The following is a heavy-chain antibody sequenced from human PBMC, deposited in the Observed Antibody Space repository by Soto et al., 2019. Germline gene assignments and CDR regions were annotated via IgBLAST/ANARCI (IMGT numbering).Heavy chain of an antibody. Sequence: ASVKVSCKASGYTFTGYYMHWVRQAPGQGLEWMGWINPNSGGTNYAQKFQGWVTMTRDTSISTAYMELSRLRSDDTAVYYCARDQSGILTGYWHFDYWGQGTLVTVSS. CDR3: ARDQSGILTGYWHFDY. CDR1: GYTFTGYY. V-gene: IGHV1-2*04. CDR2: INPNSGGT. D-gene: IGHD3-9*01. J-gene: IGHJ4*02.